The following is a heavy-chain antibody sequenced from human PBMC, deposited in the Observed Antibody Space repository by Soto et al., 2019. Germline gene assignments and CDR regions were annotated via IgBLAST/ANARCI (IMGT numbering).Heavy chain of an antibody. CDR3: ARGPGAFGDFSLDY. D-gene: IGHD3-10*01. Sequence: QVQLQESGPGLVKPSEAPSLSCGVSGGSISQYYWSWIRQPAGKGLEWIGRIYSGGSTNYNPSLESRVTMSVDTSKNQFSLKLSSVTAADTAVYYCARGPGAFGDFSLDYWGQGTLVTVSS. J-gene: IGHJ4*02. CDR1: GGSISQYY. V-gene: IGHV4-4*07. CDR2: IYSGGST.